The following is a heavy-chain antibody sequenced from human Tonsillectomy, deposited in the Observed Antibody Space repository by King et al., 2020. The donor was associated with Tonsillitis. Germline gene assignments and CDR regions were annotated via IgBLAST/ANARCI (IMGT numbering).Heavy chain of an antibody. Sequence: LQLQESGPGLVKPSETLSLTCTVSGGSISSSSYYWGWIRQPPGKGLEWIGSIYYSGSTYYNPSLKSRVTISVDTSKNQFSLKLSSVTAADTAVYYCARQCGLRQQLVRNNYWGQGTLVTVSS. J-gene: IGHJ4*02. CDR3: ARQCGLRQQLVRNNY. CDR1: GGSISSSSYY. V-gene: IGHV4-39*01. CDR2: IYYSGST. D-gene: IGHD6-13*01.